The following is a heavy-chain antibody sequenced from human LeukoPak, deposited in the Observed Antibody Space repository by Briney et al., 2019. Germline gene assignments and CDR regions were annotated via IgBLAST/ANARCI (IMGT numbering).Heavy chain of an antibody. D-gene: IGHD6-19*01. CDR1: GGSFSGYY. V-gene: IGHV4-34*01. J-gene: IGHJ4*02. Sequence: SETLSLTCAVYGGSFSGYYWSWIRQPPGKGLEWIGEINHSGSTNYNPSLKSRVTISVDTSKNQFSLKLSSVTAADTAVYYCARRSSGWSPNIDYWGQGTLVTVSS. CDR3: ARRSSGWSPNIDY. CDR2: INHSGST.